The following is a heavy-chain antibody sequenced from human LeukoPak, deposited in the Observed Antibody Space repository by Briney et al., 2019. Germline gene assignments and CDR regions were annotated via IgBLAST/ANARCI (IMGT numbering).Heavy chain of an antibody. V-gene: IGHV1-46*01. J-gene: IGHJ4*02. CDR2: INPSGGST. Sequence: ASVKVSCKTSGYTFTSYGISWVRQAPGQGLEWMGIINPSGGSTSYAQKFQGRVTMTRDTSTSTVYMELSSLRSEDTAVYYCARDSATGSGYDDYFDYWGQGTLVTVSS. CDR3: ARDSATGSGYDDYFDY. CDR1: GYTFTSYG. D-gene: IGHD3-22*01.